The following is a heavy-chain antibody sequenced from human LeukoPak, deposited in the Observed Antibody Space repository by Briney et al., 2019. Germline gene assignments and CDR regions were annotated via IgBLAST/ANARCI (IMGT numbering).Heavy chain of an antibody. V-gene: IGHV3-74*01. J-gene: IGHJ4*02. CDR2: INRDGSST. D-gene: IGHD3-10*01. Sequence: PGGSLRLSCAASGFTFRSNWMHWVRQAPGKGLVWVSHINRDGSSTTYADSVKGRFTISRDNAKNTLYLQMSSLRADDTAVYYCARDGTYGNFDYWGQGTLVTVSS. CDR1: GFTFRSNW. CDR3: ARDGTYGNFDY.